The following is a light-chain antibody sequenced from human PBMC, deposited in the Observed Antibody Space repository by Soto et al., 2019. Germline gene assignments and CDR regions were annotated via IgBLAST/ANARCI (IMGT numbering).Light chain of an antibody. J-gene: IGKJ4*01. V-gene: IGKV1-6*01. CDR3: LQDYNYPHT. CDR1: QGIRND. CDR2: AAS. Sequence: AIQMTQSPSSLSASVGDRVTITCRASQGIRNDLGWYQQKPGKAPTLLIYAASSVQSGVPSRFSGSGSGTDFTLTISSLQTEDFATYYYLQDYNYPHTFGGGTKVEIK.